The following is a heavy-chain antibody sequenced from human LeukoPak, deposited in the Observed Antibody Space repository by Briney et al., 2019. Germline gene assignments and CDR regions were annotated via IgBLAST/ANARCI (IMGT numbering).Heavy chain of an antibody. V-gene: IGHV4-39*01. D-gene: IGHD4-17*01. CDR2: IYYSGST. CDR3: ARQTSTVTMYYFDY. Sequence: PSETLSLTCTVSGGSISSSSYYWGWIRQPPGKGLEWFGSIYYSGSTYYNPSLKSRVTISVDTSKNQFSLKLSSVTAADTAVYYCARQTSTVTMYYFDYWGQGTLVTVSS. J-gene: IGHJ4*02. CDR1: GGSISSSSYY.